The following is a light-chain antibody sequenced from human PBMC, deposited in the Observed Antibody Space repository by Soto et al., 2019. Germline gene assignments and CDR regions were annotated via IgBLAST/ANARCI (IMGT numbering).Light chain of an antibody. J-gene: IGLJ1*01. CDR2: GSS. CDR1: ISTIGSNS. Sequence: QSVLTQPPSASGTPGQRVTISCSGSISTIGSNSVNWFQQHPGTAPKLLIYGSSERPSGVPDRFSASKSGTSASLAISGLQSEDEADYYCATWAGSLNDLHVFCTGTKMTVL. CDR3: ATWAGSLNDLHV. V-gene: IGLV1-44*01.